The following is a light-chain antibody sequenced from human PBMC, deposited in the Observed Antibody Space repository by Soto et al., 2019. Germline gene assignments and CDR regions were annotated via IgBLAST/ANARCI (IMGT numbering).Light chain of an antibody. CDR3: QQYYSTPQT. CDR1: QSVLYSSNNKNY. V-gene: IGKV4-1*01. J-gene: IGKJ1*01. Sequence: DIVMTQTPLSLSVTPGQPATINCKSSQSVLYSSNNKNYLAWYQQKPGQPPKLLIYWASTRESGVPDRFSGSGSGTDFTLTISSLQAEDVAVYYCQQYYSTPQTFGQGTKVDIK. CDR2: WAS.